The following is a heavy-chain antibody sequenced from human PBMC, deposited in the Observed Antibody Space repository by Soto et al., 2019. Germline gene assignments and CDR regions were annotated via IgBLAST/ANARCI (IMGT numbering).Heavy chain of an antibody. CDR2: IYYSGST. D-gene: IGHD3-22*01. CDR1: GGSISSYY. CDR3: AREDYYDSSGYPGNWFDP. V-gene: IGHV4-59*01. Sequence: SETLSLTYTVSGGSISSYYWSWIRQPPGKGLEWIGYIYYSGSTNYNPSLKSRVTISVDTSKNQFSLKLSSVTAADTAVYYCAREDYYDSSGYPGNWFDPWGQGTLVTVSS. J-gene: IGHJ5*02.